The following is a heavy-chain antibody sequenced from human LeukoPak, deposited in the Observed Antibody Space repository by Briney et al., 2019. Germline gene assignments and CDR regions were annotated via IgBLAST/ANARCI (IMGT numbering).Heavy chain of an antibody. J-gene: IGHJ6*02. D-gene: IGHD6-13*01. V-gene: IGHV4-39*01. CDR1: GGSVSTISHF. CDR2: LSDTGTT. CDR3: ARKGAAAGPPYYYYYGMDV. Sequence: SETLSLTCTVSGGSVSTISHFWDWVRQPPGKGLEWIVSLSDTGTTYYNPSLESRVTMSVDTSKNQFSLKLSSVTAADTAVYYCARKGAAAGPPYYYYYGMDVWGQGTTVTVSS.